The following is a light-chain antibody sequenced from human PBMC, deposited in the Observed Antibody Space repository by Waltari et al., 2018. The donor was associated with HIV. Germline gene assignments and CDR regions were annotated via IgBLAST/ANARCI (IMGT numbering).Light chain of an antibody. CDR3: QVWDSSTASYV. CDR2: RDS. CDR1: NIGSKN. J-gene: IGLJ1*01. Sequence: SYELTQPLSVSVALGQTARITCGGNNIGSKNVHWYQQKPGQAPVLVIYRDSNRPSGIPGRFSGSNSGNTATLTISRAQAGDEADYYCQVWDSSTASYVFGTGTKVTVL. V-gene: IGLV3-9*01.